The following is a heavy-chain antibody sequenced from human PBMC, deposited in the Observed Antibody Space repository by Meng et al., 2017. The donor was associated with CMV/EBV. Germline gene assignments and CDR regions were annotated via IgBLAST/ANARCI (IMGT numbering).Heavy chain of an antibody. CDR3: TTIPSIAAKI. V-gene: IGHV3-73*01. D-gene: IGHD6-13*01. J-gene: IGHJ4*02. Sequence: ESLKISCAASGFTFSGSAMHWVRQASGKGLEWVGRIRSKANSYATAYAASVKGRFTISRDDSKNTAYLQMNSLKTEDAAVYYCTTIPSIAAKIWGQGTLVTVSS. CDR2: IRSKANSYAT. CDR1: GFTFSGSA.